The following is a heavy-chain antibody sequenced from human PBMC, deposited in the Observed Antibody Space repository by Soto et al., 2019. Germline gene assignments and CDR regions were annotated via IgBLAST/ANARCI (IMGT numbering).Heavy chain of an antibody. V-gene: IGHV1-2*04. CDR3: ARELIAVAGTGYYGMDV. CDR1: GYTFTGYY. Sequence: PWASVKVSCKASGYTFTGYYMHWVRQAPGQGLEWMGWINPNSGGTNYAQKFQGWVTMTRDTSISTAYMELSRLRSDDTAVYYCARELIAVAGTGYYGMDVWGQGTTVTVSS. CDR2: INPNSGGT. J-gene: IGHJ6*02. D-gene: IGHD6-19*01.